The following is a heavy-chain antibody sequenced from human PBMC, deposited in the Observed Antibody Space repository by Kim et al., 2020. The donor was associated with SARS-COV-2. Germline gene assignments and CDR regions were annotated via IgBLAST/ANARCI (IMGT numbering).Heavy chain of an antibody. Sequence: SETLSLTCSVSDGSLTSRDYYWGWIRQPPGKGLEYIGAVFYGGTTHYNPSLRGRVIISVDTPKNQFSLNVNSVTATDTAVYYCARYQSGTMFASWGRGTLVTVS. D-gene: IGHD1-1*01. CDR1: DGSLTSRDYY. J-gene: IGHJ4*02. CDR2: VFYGGTT. V-gene: IGHV4-39*01. CDR3: ARYQSGTMFAS.